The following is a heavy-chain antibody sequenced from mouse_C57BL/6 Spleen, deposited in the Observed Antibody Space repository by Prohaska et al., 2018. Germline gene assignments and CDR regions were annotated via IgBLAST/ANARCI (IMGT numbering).Heavy chain of an antibody. V-gene: IGHV1-22*01. Sequence: HGKSLEWIGYINPNNGGTSYNQKFKGKATLTVNKSSSTAYMELRSLTSEDSAVYYCAIKGSLLWLRQDAMDYWGQGTSVTVSS. CDR3: AIKGSLLWLRQDAMDY. CDR2: INPNNGGT. D-gene: IGHD2-2*01. J-gene: IGHJ4*01.